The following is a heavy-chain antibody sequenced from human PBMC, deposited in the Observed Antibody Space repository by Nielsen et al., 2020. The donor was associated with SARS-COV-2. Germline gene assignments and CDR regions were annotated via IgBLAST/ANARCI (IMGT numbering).Heavy chain of an antibody. Sequence: GESLKISCAASGFTFSSYGMHWVRQAPGKGLEWVAVISYDGSNKYYADSVKGRFTISRDNSKNTLYLQMNSLRAEDTAVYYCAKSRPPPAGLQDYYYYGMDVWGQGTTVTVSS. CDR2: ISYDGSNK. CDR1: GFTFSSYG. J-gene: IGHJ6*02. V-gene: IGHV3-30*18. D-gene: IGHD1-14*01. CDR3: AKSRPPPAGLQDYYYYGMDV.